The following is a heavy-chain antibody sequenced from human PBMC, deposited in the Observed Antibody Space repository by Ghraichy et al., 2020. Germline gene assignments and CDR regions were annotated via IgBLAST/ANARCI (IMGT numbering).Heavy chain of an antibody. CDR1: GFTFSSYS. J-gene: IGHJ3*02. Sequence: GGSLRLSCAASGFTFSSYSMNWVRQAPGKGLEWVSYISSSSSTIYYADSVKGRFTISRDNAKNSLYLQMNSLRDEDTAVYYCAREDRRMIWGQGAFDIWGQGTMVTVSS. V-gene: IGHV3-48*02. CDR2: ISSSSSTI. D-gene: IGHD3-16*01. CDR3: AREDRRMIWGQGAFDI.